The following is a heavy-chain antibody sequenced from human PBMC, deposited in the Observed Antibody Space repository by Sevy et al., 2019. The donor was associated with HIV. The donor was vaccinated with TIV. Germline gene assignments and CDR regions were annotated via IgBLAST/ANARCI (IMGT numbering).Heavy chain of an antibody. V-gene: IGHV3-30*04. CDR3: ARGEDYYYAFDI. J-gene: IGHJ3*02. D-gene: IGHD3-10*01. CDR1: GFTFSSYA. Sequence: GWSLRLSCAASGFTFSSYAMHWVRQAPGKGLEWVAVISYDGSNKYYADSVKGRFTISRDNSKNTLYLQMNSLRAEDTAVYYCARGEDYYYAFDIWGQGTMVTVSS. CDR2: ISYDGSNK.